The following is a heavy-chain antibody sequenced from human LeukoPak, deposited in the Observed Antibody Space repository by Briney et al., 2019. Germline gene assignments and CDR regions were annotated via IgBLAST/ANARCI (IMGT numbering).Heavy chain of an antibody. D-gene: IGHD4/OR15-4a*01. J-gene: IGHJ3*02. CDR1: GFTFSNYG. CDR2: IRYDGSRK. CDR3: AKVSLNMVNDAFDI. V-gene: IGHV3-30*02. Sequence: GGSLRLSCAASGFTFSNYGMHWVRQAPDKGLEWVAFIRYDGSRKYYADSVKGRSTISRDNSKNTLYLQMNSLRAEDTAMYYCAKVSLNMVNDAFDIWGQGTMVSVSS.